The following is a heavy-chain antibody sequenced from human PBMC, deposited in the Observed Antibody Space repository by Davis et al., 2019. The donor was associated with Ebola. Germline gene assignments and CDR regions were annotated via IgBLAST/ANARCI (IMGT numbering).Heavy chain of an antibody. J-gene: IGHJ3*02. D-gene: IGHD6-19*01. V-gene: IGHV3-48*04. CDR2: ISSSSTNI. Sequence: GESLKISCAASGFTFSSYSMNWVRQAPGKGLEWISYISSSSTNIYYADSVKGRFTTSRDNAKSSLSLQMNSLRAEDTAVYYCAGGESGWDASDIWGRGTMVTVSS. CDR1: GFTFSSYS. CDR3: AGGESGWDASDI.